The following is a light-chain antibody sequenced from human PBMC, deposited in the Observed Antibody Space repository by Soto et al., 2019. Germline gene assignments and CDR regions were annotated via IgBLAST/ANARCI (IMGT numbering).Light chain of an antibody. CDR3: QQYGSSPPRKIT. Sequence: IVLPQSPGTLSSAPGERAPLSCRASQSVDSTYITWYQQKPGQAPRLLIYGTSGRATGIPDRFSGSGSGTDFTLTISRLEPEDFAVYYRQQYGSSPPRKITFGQGSRLEIK. J-gene: IGKJ5*01. V-gene: IGKV3-20*01. CDR2: GTS. CDR1: QSVDSTY.